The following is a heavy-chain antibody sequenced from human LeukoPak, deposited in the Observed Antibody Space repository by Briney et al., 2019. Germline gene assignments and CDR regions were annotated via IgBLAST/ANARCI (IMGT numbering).Heavy chain of an antibody. CDR3: ARVVRVDSSGWYRFYYYGMDV. CDR1: GFTFSSYR. V-gene: IGHV3-21*01. CDR2: ISSSSSYI. J-gene: IGHJ6*04. D-gene: IGHD6-19*01. Sequence: GGSLRLSCAASGFTFSSYRMNWVRQAPGKGLEWVSSISSSSSYIYYADSVKGRFTISRDNAKNSLYLQMNSLRAEDTAVYYCARVVRVDSSGWYRFYYYGMDVWGKGTTVTVSS.